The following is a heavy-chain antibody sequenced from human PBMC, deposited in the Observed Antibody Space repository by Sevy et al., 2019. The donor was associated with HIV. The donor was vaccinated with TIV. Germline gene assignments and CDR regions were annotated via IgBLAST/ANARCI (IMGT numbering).Heavy chain of an antibody. CDR2: FDPEDGKR. V-gene: IGHV1-24*01. D-gene: IGHD3-22*01. Sequence: ASVKVSCKVSGYTLTKLSMHWVRQVRGKGLEWMGSFDPEDGKRIYAQKFQGRFTMTEDTSPDTGYLDRNSLRSEDSAVYFCAATKDYYESSGDPFDYWGQGTLVTVSS. CDR1: GYTLTKLS. J-gene: IGHJ4*02. CDR3: AATKDYYESSGDPFDY.